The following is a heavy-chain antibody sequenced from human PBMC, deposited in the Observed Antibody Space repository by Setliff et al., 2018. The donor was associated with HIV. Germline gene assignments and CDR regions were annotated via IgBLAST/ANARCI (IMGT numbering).Heavy chain of an antibody. J-gene: IGHJ5*02. Sequence: PGGSLRLSCAASGFTFSASYMTWIRQAPGKGLEWVAHIGSSGATIYYVDSVKGRFTISRDNAANSLYLQMNSLRVEDTAIYFCARYFYASSSSAIDAWGQGMPVTVSS. D-gene: IGHD3-16*01. CDR3: ARYFYASSSSAIDA. V-gene: IGHV3-11*04. CDR1: GFTFSASY. CDR2: IGSSGATI.